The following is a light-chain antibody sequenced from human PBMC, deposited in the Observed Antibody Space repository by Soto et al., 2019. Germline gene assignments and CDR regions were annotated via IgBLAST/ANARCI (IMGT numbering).Light chain of an antibody. CDR2: GAS. J-gene: IGKJ1*01. CDR3: QHYSSSSWT. CDR1: QSVSSSY. Sequence: EIVLTQSPGTLSLSPGERATLSCRASQSVSSSYLTWYQQKPGQAPRLLIYGASSRATGIPDRFSGSGSGTEFTLTISRLEPEDFVVYYCQHYSSSSWTFGQGTKVEIK. V-gene: IGKV3-20*01.